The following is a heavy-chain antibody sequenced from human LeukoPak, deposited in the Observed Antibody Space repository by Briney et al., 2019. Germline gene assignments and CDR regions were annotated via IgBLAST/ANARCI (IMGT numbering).Heavy chain of an antibody. Sequence: GGSLRLSCAASGFTLSTYAMSWVRQTPGKGLEWVAATSSSDAGTYHADSVRGRFTISRDNSKNTLYLQMNSLRAEDAAVYFCAKGQLRYFDWPAVGYFDYWGQGTLVTVSS. CDR3: AKGQLRYFDWPAVGYFDY. V-gene: IGHV3-23*01. CDR1: GFTLSTYA. D-gene: IGHD3-9*01. J-gene: IGHJ4*02. CDR2: TSSSDAGT.